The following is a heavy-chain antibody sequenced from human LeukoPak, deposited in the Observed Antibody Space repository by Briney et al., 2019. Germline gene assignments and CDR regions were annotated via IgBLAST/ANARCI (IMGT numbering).Heavy chain of an antibody. D-gene: IGHD2-15*01. V-gene: IGHV1-69*13. CDR2: IIPIFGTA. Sequence: SVKVSCKASGGTFISYAISWVRQAPGQGLGWMGGIIPIFGTANYAQKFQGRVTITADESTSTAYMELSSLRSEDTAVYYCARCYRSLYYYYGMDVWGQGTTVTVSS. CDR1: GGTFISYA. J-gene: IGHJ6*02. CDR3: ARCYRSLYYYYGMDV.